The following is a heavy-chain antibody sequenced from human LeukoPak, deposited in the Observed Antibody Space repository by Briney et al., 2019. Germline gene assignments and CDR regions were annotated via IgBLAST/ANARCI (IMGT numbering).Heavy chain of an antibody. J-gene: IGHJ6*02. V-gene: IGHV4-30-4*01. D-gene: IGHD3-3*01. CDR1: GGSISSGDYY. CDR3: ARADRFPQVMDV. Sequence: PSETLSLTCTVSGGSISSGDYYWSWIRQPPGKGLEWIGYIYYSGSTYYNPSLKSRVTISVDTSKNQFSLKLSSVTAADTAAYYCARADRFPQVMDVWGQGTTVTVSS. CDR2: IYYSGST.